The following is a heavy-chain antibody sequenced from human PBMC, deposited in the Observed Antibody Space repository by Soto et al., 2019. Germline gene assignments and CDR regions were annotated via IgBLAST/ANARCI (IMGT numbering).Heavy chain of an antibody. V-gene: IGHV3-23*01. CDR2: ISGSGGSA. CDR3: SKLQNRYYYGSSGSGFVDY. J-gene: IGHJ4*02. D-gene: IGHD3-22*01. CDR1: GFTFSSYA. Sequence: HPGGSLSLSCAASGFTFSSYAMSWVRHAPGKGLEWVSAISGSGGSAYYADSVKGRFTISRDNSKNTLYLQMNSLRAEDTAGYYCSKLQNRYYYGSSGSGFVDYWGQGTLVTVSS.